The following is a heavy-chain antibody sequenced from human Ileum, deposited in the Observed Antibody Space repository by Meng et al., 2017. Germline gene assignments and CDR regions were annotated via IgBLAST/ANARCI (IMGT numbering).Heavy chain of an antibody. V-gene: IGHV3-30*03. D-gene: IGHD4-17*01. CDR1: GFTFSNYN. J-gene: IGHJ4*02. CDR2: ISYDGDNI. Sequence: GESLKISCAASGFTFSNYNMHWVRQVPGKGLEWVALISYDGDNIYYADSAKGRLTISRDNSESTLFLQMNSLTTEDTALYYCARDSYGCAYWGQGNLVNGAS. CDR3: ARDSYGCAY.